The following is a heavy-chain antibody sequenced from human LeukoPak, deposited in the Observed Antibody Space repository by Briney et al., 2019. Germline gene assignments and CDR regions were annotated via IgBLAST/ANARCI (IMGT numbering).Heavy chain of an antibody. D-gene: IGHD6-25*01. CDR3: VRLAALRGFYYYMDV. Sequence: SETLSLTCSVSGYSISSGYYWGWIRQPPGKGLEWVANVYRDGNTYHSPSLESRVTISVDTSKNLFSLKLSSLSAADTAVYYRVRLAALRGFYYYMDVWGKGTAVTVSS. J-gene: IGHJ6*03. CDR2: VYRDGNT. V-gene: IGHV4-38-2*01. CDR1: GYSISSGYY.